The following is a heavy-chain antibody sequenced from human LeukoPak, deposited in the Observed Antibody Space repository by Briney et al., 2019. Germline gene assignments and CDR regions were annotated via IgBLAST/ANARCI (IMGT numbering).Heavy chain of an antibody. CDR3: AKFEGLCGSANTCYHFDC. CDR1: GFTFSTYA. CDR2: LSGSGGST. J-gene: IGHJ4*02. D-gene: IGHD2-2*01. V-gene: IGHV3-23*01. Sequence: GGSLRLSCDASGFTFSTYAMSWVRQAPGEGLEWVSGLSGSGGSTWYADSVKGRFTISRDNSKNTVYLHMNSLRAEDTAAYYCAKFEGLCGSANTCYHFDCWGQGTLVTVSS.